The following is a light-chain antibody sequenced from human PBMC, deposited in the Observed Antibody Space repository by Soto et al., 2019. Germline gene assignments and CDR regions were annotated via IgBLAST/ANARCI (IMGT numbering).Light chain of an antibody. CDR1: QSVSSY. CDR3: QQRSNWPVT. V-gene: IGKV3-11*01. CDR2: DAS. J-gene: IGKJ5*01. Sequence: EIVLTQSPGTLSLSPGERAPLSCRASQSVSSYLAWYQQKPGQAPRLPIYDASNRATGIPARFSGSGSGTDFTLTISSLEPEDFAVYYCQQRSNWPVTFGQGTRLEI.